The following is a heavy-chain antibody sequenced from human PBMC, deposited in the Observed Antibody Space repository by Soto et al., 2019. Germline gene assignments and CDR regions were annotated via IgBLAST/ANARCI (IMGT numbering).Heavy chain of an antibody. J-gene: IGHJ4*02. CDR2: INHSGST. CDR1: GGSFSGYS. Sequence: SETLSLTCAVYGGSFSGYSWTWIRQPPGTGLEWIGEINHSGSTNYNPSLKSRVTISVDTSKNQFSLKLSSVTAADTAVYYCARVYGDYLDYWGQGTLVTVSS. D-gene: IGHD4-17*01. CDR3: ARVYGDYLDY. V-gene: IGHV4-34*01.